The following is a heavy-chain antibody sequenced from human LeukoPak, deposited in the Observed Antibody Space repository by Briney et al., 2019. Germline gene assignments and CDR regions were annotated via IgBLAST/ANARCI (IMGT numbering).Heavy chain of an antibody. CDR2: LSVDGSVT. CDR3: ARSYGPIVFDY. D-gene: IGHD2-15*01. Sequence: PGGSLRLSCAASGFSFSTYWMHWVRQAPGKGLEWVSRLSVDGSVTHHADSVKGRFTISRDNAKNTLYLQMNSLRAEDTAVYYCARSYGPIVFDYWGQGTLLTVSS. CDR1: GFSFSTYW. V-gene: IGHV3-74*01. J-gene: IGHJ4*02.